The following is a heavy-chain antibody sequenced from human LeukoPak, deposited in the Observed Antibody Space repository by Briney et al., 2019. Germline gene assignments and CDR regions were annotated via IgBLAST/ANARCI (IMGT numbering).Heavy chain of an antibody. Sequence: GGSLRLSCAASGFTLSSYWMHWVRQAPGKGLVWVSRINSDGSSTRYADSVKGRFTISRDNAKNSLFLEMSSLRADDTAVYFCARDVEGGTFDIWGQGTTVTVSS. CDR1: GFTLSSYW. J-gene: IGHJ3*02. D-gene: IGHD3-16*01. CDR3: ARDVEGGTFDI. CDR2: INSDGSST. V-gene: IGHV3-74*01.